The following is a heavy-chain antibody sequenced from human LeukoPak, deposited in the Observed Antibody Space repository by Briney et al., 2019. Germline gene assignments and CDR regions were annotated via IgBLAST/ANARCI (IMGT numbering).Heavy chain of an antibody. D-gene: IGHD2-21*01. CDR2: INPNTGGT. J-gene: IGHJ4*02. CDR3: ARGVPSVFPFDY. V-gene: IGHV1-2*02. Sequence: ASVKVSCKASGFTFTDYYMHWVRQAPGQGLEWMGWINPNTGGTNYPQKFQGRVTMTRNTSINTAYMELSRLRSDDTAVYYCARGVPSVFPFDYWGQGTQVTVSS. CDR1: GFTFTDYY.